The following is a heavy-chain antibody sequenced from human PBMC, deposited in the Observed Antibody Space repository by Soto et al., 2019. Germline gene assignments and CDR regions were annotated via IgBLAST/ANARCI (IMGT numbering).Heavy chain of an antibody. D-gene: IGHD6-13*01. CDR3: ARGWHSSSSFYSGMDV. V-gene: IGHV1-8*01. Sequence: QVQLVQSGAEVKKPGASVKVSCKASGYTFTSYDINWVRHDTGQGLAWMGWMNPNSGNTGYAQKFQGRVTMTRNTSIRTAYMELSSLRSEDTAVYDGARGWHSSSSFYSGMDVWGQGTTVTVSS. CDR2: MNPNSGNT. J-gene: IGHJ6*02. CDR1: GYTFTSYD.